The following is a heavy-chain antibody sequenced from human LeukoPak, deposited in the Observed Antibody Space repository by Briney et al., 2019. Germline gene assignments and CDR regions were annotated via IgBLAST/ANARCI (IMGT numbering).Heavy chain of an antibody. CDR2: INPSGGST. J-gene: IGHJ6*03. D-gene: IGHD3-3*01. CDR3: ASTSITIFGVVAPMDV. CDR1: GYTFTIYY. V-gene: IGHV1-46*01. Sequence: ASVTVSFTASGYTFTIYYMHWVRQAPCQGLAWMGIINPSGGSTSYAQKFQGRVTMTRDTSTSTVYMELSSLRSEDTAVYYCASTSITIFGVVAPMDVWGKGTTVTVSS.